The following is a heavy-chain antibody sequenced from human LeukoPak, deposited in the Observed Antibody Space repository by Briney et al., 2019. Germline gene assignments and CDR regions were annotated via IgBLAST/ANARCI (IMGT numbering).Heavy chain of an antibody. Sequence: GGSLRLSCAASGFTFSSCSMHWVRQAPGKGLVWVSRIKGDGSSISYADTVKGRFTIFRDNAKNTLFLQMDSLRAEDTAVYYCVRGTIAAAGIDYWGQGTLVTVSS. CDR1: GFTFSSCS. CDR3: VRGTIAAAGIDY. D-gene: IGHD6-13*01. J-gene: IGHJ4*02. V-gene: IGHV3-74*01. CDR2: IKGDGSSI.